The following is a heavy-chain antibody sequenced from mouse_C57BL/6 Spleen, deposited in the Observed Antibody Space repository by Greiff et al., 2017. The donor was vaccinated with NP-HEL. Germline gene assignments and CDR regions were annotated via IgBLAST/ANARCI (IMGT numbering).Heavy chain of an antibody. CDR3: ARGYDYDGAMDY. J-gene: IGHJ4*01. D-gene: IGHD2-4*01. CDR2: ISDGGSYT. V-gene: IGHV5-4*01. Sequence: EVQRVESGGGLVKPGGSLKLSCAASGFTFSSYAMSWVRQTPEQRLEWVATISDGGSYTYYPDNVKGRFTISRDNAKNNLYLQMSHLKAEDTAVYYGARGYDYDGAMDYWGQGTSVTVSS. CDR1: GFTFSSYA.